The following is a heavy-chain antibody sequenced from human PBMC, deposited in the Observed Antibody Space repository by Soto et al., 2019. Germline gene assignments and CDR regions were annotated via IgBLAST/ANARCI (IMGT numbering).Heavy chain of an antibody. D-gene: IGHD1-7*01. CDR2: ISYDGSYQ. J-gene: IGHJ3*01. CDR3: AKDEISKTIRGDAFNF. V-gene: IGHV3-30*18. Sequence: QVQLVESGGGVVQPGRSLRLSCAAPGFTFSSDGMHWVRQAPGKGLEGLAVISYDGSYQYYVDSVKGRFTISRDNSKNTLYLQMNSLRAEDTAVYYCAKDEISKTIRGDAFNFWGQGTMVTVSP. CDR1: GFTFSSDG.